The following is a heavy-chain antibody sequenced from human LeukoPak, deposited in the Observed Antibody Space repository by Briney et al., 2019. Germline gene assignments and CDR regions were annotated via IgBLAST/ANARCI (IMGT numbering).Heavy chain of an antibody. D-gene: IGHD6-13*01. CDR1: GFTFSSYG. J-gene: IGHJ6*03. V-gene: IGHV3-33*06. CDR2: IWYDGSNK. CDR3: AKVAAAGTDYYYYYMDV. Sequence: GGSLRLSCAASGFTFSSYGMHWVRQAPGQGLEWMAVIWYDGSNKYYADSVKGRFTISRDNSKNTLYLQMNSLGAEDTAVYYCAKVAAAGTDYYYYYMDVWGKGTTVTVSS.